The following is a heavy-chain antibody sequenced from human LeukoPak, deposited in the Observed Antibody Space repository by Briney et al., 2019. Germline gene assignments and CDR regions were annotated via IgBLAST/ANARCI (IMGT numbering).Heavy chain of an antibody. V-gene: IGHV4-39*01. CDR2: ISHSGTI. Sequence: SETLSLTCIVSGGSISSSNSYWDWIRQPPGRGLEWIGDISHSGTINYNPSLRTRVTISADTSKNQFSLKLNSVTAADTAVYYCARGYDSSGYPFDAFDIWGQGTMVTVSS. D-gene: IGHD3-22*01. CDR3: ARGYDSSGYPFDAFDI. J-gene: IGHJ3*02. CDR1: GGSISSSNSY.